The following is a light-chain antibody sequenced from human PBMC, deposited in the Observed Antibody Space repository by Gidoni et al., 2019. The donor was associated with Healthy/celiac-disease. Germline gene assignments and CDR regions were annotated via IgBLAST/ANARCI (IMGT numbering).Light chain of an antibody. Sequence: DIHMTQSPSTLSASVGDRVTITCRASQSISSWLAWYQQKPGKAPKLLIYKASSLESGVPSRFRGSGSGTEFTLTISSLQPDDFATYYCQQYNSYPWTFGHGTKVEI. CDR2: KAS. J-gene: IGKJ1*01. CDR3: QQYNSYPWT. V-gene: IGKV1-5*03. CDR1: QSISSW.